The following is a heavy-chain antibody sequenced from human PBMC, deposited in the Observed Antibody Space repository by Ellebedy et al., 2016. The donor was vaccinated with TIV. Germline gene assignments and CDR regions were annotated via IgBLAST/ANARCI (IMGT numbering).Heavy chain of an antibody. CDR3: AKVARFATSSRWLDP. CDR1: GFTFISYA. D-gene: IGHD6-6*01. CDR2: ISGSGGRT. V-gene: IGHV3-23*01. Sequence: GGSLRLSXAASGFTFISYAMTWVRLAPGKGLEWVATISGSGGRTDYADSVKGRFTISRDNSKNTLYLQMNSLRDEDTAVYYCAKVARFATSSRWLDPWGQGTLVTVSS. J-gene: IGHJ5*02.